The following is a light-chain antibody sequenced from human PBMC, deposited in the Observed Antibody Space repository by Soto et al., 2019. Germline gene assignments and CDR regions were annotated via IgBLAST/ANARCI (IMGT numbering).Light chain of an antibody. J-gene: IGKJ4*01. V-gene: IGKV3-11*01. CDR1: QSVDKY. CDR3: QQRTNWPLT. CDR2: DAS. Sequence: EIVLTQSPATLSFSPGERATLSCRASQSVDKYLVWYQQKPGQAPRLLIYDASSRATGIPARFSGSGSGTDFSLTITCLEPEDFAVYYCQQRTNWPLTFGGGTKLEIK.